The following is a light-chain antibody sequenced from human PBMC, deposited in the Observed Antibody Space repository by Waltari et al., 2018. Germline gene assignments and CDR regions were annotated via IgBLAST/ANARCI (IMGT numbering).Light chain of an antibody. CDR2: KTS. CDR3: QQYYTFPKT. CDR1: QSVNGW. Sequence: DIQMTQSPSTLSASVGDRVTISCRASQSVNGWLAWYQQIPGKAPKVLIYKTSRLQSGVPSRFSGSGSGTEFTLTISCLQPDDFATYYCQQYYTFPKTFGQGTKV. V-gene: IGKV1-5*03. J-gene: IGKJ1*01.